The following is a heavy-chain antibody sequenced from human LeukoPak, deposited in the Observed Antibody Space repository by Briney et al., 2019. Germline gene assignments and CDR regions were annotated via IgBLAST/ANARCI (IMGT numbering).Heavy chain of an antibody. D-gene: IGHD6-19*01. CDR1: GGSFSGYY. V-gene: IGHV4-34*01. Sequence: SETLSLTCAVYGGSFSGYYWSWIRQPPGKGLEWIGEINHSGSTNYNPSLKSRVTISVDTSKNQFSLKLSSVTAADTAVYYCARLPAVAGTRLPHWGQGTLVTVSS. CDR2: INHSGST. CDR3: ARLPAVAGTRLPH. J-gene: IGHJ4*02.